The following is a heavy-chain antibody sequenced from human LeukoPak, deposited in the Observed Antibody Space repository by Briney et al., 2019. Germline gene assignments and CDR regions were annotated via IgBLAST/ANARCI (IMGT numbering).Heavy chain of an antibody. CDR3: ARDRNYDILTGYPNYYYYYMDV. CDR2: IIPIFGTA. CDR1: GGTFSSYA. D-gene: IGHD3-9*01. J-gene: IGHJ6*03. V-gene: IGHV1-69*13. Sequence: ASVKVSCKASGGTFSSYAISWVRQAPGQGLEWMGGIIPIFGTANYAQKFQGRVTITADESTSTAYMELSSLRSEDTAVYYCARDRNYDILTGYPNYYYYYMDVWGKGTTVTISS.